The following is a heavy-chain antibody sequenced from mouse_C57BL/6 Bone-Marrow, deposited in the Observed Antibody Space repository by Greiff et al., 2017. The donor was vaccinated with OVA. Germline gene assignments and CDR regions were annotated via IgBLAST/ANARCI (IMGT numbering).Heavy chain of an antibody. V-gene: IGHV1-61*01. CDR2: IYPSDSET. D-gene: IGHD3-2*02. Sequence: QVQLQQPGAELVRPGSSVKLSCKASGYTFTSYWMDWVKQRPGQGLEWIGNIYPSDSETHYNQKFKDKATLTVDKSSSTAYMQLSSLTSEDSAVYYWARTAQAYYFDYWGQGTTLTVSS. CDR3: ARTAQAYYFDY. CDR1: GYTFTSYW. J-gene: IGHJ2*01.